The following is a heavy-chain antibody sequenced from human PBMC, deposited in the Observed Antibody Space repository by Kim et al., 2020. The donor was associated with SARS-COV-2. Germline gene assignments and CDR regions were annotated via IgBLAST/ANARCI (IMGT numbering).Heavy chain of an antibody. CDR2: IDGSVGTT. Sequence: GGSLRLSCTTSGFTFTGYAMSWVRQAPGKGLEWVSSIDGSVGTTYYVDSVKGRFTISRDKSKNTLYLQMSNLRADDTAVYYCMKGGWGWIWDHWGQGTLV. CDR3: MKGGWGWIWDH. V-gene: IGHV3-23*01. CDR1: GFTFTGYA. J-gene: IGHJ4*02. D-gene: IGHD2-2*03.